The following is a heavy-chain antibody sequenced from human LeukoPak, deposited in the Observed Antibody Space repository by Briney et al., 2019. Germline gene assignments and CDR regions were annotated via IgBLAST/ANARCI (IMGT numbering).Heavy chain of an antibody. CDR3: ARVHDCGGDCYPGHFDY. Sequence: KPSETLSLTCTVSGYSISSGYYWGWIRQPPGKGLEWIGSIYHSGSTYYNPSLKSRVTISVDTSKNQFSLKLSSVTAADTALYYCARVHDCGGDCYPGHFDYWGQGTLVTVSS. J-gene: IGHJ4*02. D-gene: IGHD2-21*02. V-gene: IGHV4-38-2*02. CDR1: GYSISSGYY. CDR2: IYHSGST.